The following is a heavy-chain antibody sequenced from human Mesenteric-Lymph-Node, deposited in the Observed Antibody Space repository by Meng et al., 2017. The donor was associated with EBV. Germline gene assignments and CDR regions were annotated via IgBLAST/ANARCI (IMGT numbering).Heavy chain of an antibody. CDR3: ARDSSGYYFYDY. V-gene: IGHV4-59*01. CDR2: IYHSGST. CDR1: VGSISSSY. J-gene: IGHJ4*02. D-gene: IGHD3-22*01. Sequence: VLRALSVPDLVNASCSLSLPCTFSVGSISSSYCRWLRRPPVKGLDWIGYIYHSGSTNYNPSLKSRVSFSIETSKNQFSLKLSSVTAADTAVYYCARDSSGYYFYDYWGQGSLVTVSS.